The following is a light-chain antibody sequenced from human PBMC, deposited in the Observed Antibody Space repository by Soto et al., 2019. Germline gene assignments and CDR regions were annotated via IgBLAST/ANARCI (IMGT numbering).Light chain of an antibody. Sequence: EIVLTQSPGTLSLSPGERATLSCRASQSVSGSYLAWYQQKPGQAPRLLIYGASSRATGIPDRFSGSGSVKGFTLTISRQEPEDFAVYYCQQDGGSPITFSPGTKVDIK. J-gene: IGKJ3*01. CDR1: QSVSGSY. CDR3: QQDGGSPIT. CDR2: GAS. V-gene: IGKV3-20*01.